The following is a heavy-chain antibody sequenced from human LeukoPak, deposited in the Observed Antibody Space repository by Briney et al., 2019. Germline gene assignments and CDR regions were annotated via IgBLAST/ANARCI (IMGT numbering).Heavy chain of an antibody. CDR2: IYPGDSET. Sequence: GESLKISCKASGYTFSDYWIGWVRHMPGKGLEWMTIIYPGDSETRYSPSLQGQFTISADKSINTACLQWSSLKASDSGMYYCARQRGYRMTKDGFDVWGQGTMVTVSS. CDR3: ARQRGYRMTKDGFDV. CDR1: GYTFSDYW. V-gene: IGHV5-51*01. D-gene: IGHD2-2*03. J-gene: IGHJ3*01.